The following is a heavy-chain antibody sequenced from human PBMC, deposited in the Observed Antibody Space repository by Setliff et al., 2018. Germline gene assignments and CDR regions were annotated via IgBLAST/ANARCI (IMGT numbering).Heavy chain of an antibody. CDR1: GFTFNCCW. J-gene: IGHJ6*02. CDR3: ARNWVTAQHYYYGMDV. D-gene: IGHD2-21*02. Sequence: LRLSCAASGFTFNCCWMRWVRQAPGKGLEWVANIKQDGSEKYYVDSVKGRFTISRDNAKNSLYLQMNSLRAEDTAVYYCARNWVTAQHYYYGMDVWGQGTTVTVSS. CDR2: IKQDGSEK. V-gene: IGHV3-7*01.